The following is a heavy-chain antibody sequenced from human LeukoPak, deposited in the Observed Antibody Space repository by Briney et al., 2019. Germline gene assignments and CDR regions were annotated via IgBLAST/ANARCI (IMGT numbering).Heavy chain of an antibody. J-gene: IGHJ4*02. V-gene: IGHV3-23*01. D-gene: IGHD5-18*01. CDR1: GFTFSSYE. CDR2: ISGDGGGDGGST. CDR3: ARVGRGYSFKIYYFDY. Sequence: GGSLRLSCVASGFTFSSYEMNWVRQAPGKGLEWVSGISGDGGGDGGSTYYADSVKGRFTISRGNSKNTVYVQMNSLREEDTAVYYCARVGRGYSFKIYYFDYWGQGTLVTVSS.